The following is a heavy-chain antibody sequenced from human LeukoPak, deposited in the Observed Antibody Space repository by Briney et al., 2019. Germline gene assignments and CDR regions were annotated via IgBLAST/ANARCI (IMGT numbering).Heavy chain of an antibody. CDR3: AKGTTILPGVFDY. V-gene: IGHV3-23*01. Sequence: GGSLRLSCAASGFTFSSYAMSWVRQVPGKGLEWVSAISGSGGSTYYADSVKGRFTISRDNSKNTLYLQMNSLRAEDTAVYYCAKGTTILPGVFDYWGQGTLVTVSS. CDR2: ISGSGGST. D-gene: IGHD2-15*01. J-gene: IGHJ4*02. CDR1: GFTFSSYA.